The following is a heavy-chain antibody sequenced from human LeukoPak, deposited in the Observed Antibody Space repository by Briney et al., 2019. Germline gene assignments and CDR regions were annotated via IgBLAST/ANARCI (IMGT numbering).Heavy chain of an antibody. CDR2: IRGSGGST. J-gene: IGHJ6*02. CDR3: AKLYSGSFHYYGLDV. Sequence: PGGSLRLSCAASGFTFSSFAMSWVRQAPGKGLEWVSGIRGSGGSTYYADSVEGRYTISRDKSKNTLYLQMNSLRAEDTAVYYCAKLYSGSFHYYGLDVWGQGSAVSVSS. D-gene: IGHD1-26*01. V-gene: IGHV3-23*01. CDR1: GFTFSSFA.